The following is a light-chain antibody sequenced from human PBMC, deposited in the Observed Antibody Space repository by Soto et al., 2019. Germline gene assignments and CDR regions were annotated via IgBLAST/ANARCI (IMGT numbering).Light chain of an antibody. CDR1: GSNIGTNY. J-gene: IGLJ1*01. CDR3: AAWDDSLNGYV. CDR2: GND. V-gene: IGLV1-47*01. Sequence: QSVLTQPPSASGTPGQRVTISCSGSGSNIGTNYVYWYQQLPGSAPKLLIYGNDQRPSGVPDRFSGSKSGTSASLAISGLQSEDEADYYCAAWDDSLNGYVFGTGTKVTVL.